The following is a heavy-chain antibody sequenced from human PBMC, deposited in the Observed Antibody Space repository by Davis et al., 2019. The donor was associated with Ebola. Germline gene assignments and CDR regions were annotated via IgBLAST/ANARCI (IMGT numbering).Heavy chain of an antibody. Sequence: SETLSLTCTVSGGSITNYYWSWIRQPPGKGLEWIGYIYYRGNTNYNPSLKSRVTMSVDTSKNQFSLKLSSVTAADTAVYYCARLDCTGSSCYPLFQHWGQGTLVTVSS. D-gene: IGHD2-15*01. V-gene: IGHV4-59*08. CDR2: IYYRGNT. CDR1: GGSITNYY. CDR3: ARLDCTGSSCYPLFQH. J-gene: IGHJ1*01.